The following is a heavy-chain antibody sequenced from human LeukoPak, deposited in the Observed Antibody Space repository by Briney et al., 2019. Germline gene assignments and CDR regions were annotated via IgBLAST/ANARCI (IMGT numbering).Heavy chain of an antibody. CDR2: IYYSGST. V-gene: IGHV4-39*07. CDR3: ARPNTVAGTDKFDY. CDR1: GGSISSSSYY. D-gene: IGHD6-19*01. J-gene: IGHJ4*02. Sequence: SETLSLTCTVSGGSISSSSYYWGWIRQPPGKGLEWIGSIYYSGSTYYNPSLKSRVTISVDTSKNQFSLKLSSVTAADTAVYYCARPNTVAGTDKFDYWGQGTLVTVSS.